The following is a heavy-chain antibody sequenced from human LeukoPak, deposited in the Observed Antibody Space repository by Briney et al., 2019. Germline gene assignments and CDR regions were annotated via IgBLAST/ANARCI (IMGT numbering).Heavy chain of an antibody. CDR2: ISSSGSTI. D-gene: IGHD4-17*01. CDR3: ARSPGLRSYYFVY. V-gene: IGHV3-48*03. Sequence: GGSLRLSCAASGFTFSSYEMNWVRQAPGKGLEWVSYISSSGSTIYYADSVKGRFTISRDNAKNSLYLQMNSLRAEDTAVYYCARSPGLRSYYFVYWGQGTLVTVSS. J-gene: IGHJ4*02. CDR1: GFTFSSYE.